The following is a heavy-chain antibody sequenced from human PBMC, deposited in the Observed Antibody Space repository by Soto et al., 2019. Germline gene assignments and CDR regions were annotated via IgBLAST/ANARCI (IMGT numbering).Heavy chain of an antibody. Sequence: GESLKISCKGSGYSFTTYWIGWVRQMPGKGLEWMGVIYPGDSDIRFSPSFQGQVTISADMSLSTAYLQWSSLRVSDTAVYYCARSDPGYAYGLNVWGQGTTVTVSS. D-gene: IGHD5-18*01. CDR1: GYSFTTYW. V-gene: IGHV5-51*01. CDR2: IYPGDSDI. CDR3: ARSDPGYAYGLNV. J-gene: IGHJ6*02.